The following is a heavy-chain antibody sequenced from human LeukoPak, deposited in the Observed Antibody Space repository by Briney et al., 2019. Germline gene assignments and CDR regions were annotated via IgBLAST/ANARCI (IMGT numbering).Heavy chain of an antibody. CDR3: ARGRWTVTTGVYD. V-gene: IGHV4-39*07. D-gene: IGHD4-17*01. CDR2: IYYSGST. Sequence: SETLSLTCTVPGGSISSSSYYWGWIRQPPGKGLEWIGSIYYSGSTYYNPSLKSRVTISVDTSKNQFSLKLSSVTAADTAVYYCARGRWTVTTGVYDWGQGTLVTVSS. CDR1: GGSISSSSYY. J-gene: IGHJ4*02.